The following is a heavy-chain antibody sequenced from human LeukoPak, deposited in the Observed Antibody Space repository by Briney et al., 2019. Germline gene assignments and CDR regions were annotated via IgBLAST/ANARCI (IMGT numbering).Heavy chain of an antibody. V-gene: IGHV3-30*18. CDR1: GFTFSSYG. J-gene: IGHJ4*02. CDR3: AKEWELPTGDFDY. D-gene: IGHD1-26*01. Sequence: GGSLRLSCAASGFTFSSYGMHWVRQAPGKGLERVAVISYDGSNKYYADSVKGRFTISRDNSKNTLYLQMNSLRAEDTAVYYCAKEWELPTGDFDYWGQGTLVTVSS. CDR2: ISYDGSNK.